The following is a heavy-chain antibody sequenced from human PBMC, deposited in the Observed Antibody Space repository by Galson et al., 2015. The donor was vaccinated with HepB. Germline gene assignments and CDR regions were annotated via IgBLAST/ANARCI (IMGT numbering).Heavy chain of an antibody. CDR2: IKEDGSEK. CDR3: VRARKVATLDY. V-gene: IGHV3-7*01. J-gene: IGHJ4*02. D-gene: IGHD5-12*01. CDR1: EFTFSNYW. Sequence: SLRLSCAASEFTFSNYWMTWVRQPPGKGLEWVANIKEDGSEKNYVDSVKGRFTISRDNAKNSLYLEITDLRAEDTAVYYCVRARKVATLDYWGQGTLVTVSS.